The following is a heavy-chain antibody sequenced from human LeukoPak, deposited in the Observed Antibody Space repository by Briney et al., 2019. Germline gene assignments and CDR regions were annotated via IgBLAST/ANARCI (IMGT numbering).Heavy chain of an antibody. CDR2: IVVGSGNT. Sequence: ASVKVFCKASGFTFTSSAMQWVRQARGQRLEWIGWIVVGSGNTNYAQKFQERVTITRDMSTSTAYMELSSLRSEDTAVYYCAADGMVRGASGYFDYWGQGTLVTVSS. J-gene: IGHJ4*02. V-gene: IGHV1-58*02. CDR3: AADGMVRGASGYFDY. D-gene: IGHD3-10*01. CDR1: GFTFTSSA.